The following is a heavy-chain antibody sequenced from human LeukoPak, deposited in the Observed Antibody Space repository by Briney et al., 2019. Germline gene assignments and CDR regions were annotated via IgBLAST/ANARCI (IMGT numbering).Heavy chain of an antibody. CDR1: GFTFSSYE. V-gene: IGHV3-48*03. CDR3: ARDCSGGSCYGY. J-gene: IGHJ4*02. Sequence: GGSLRLSCAASGFTFSSYEMNWVHQAPGKGLEWVSYISSSGSTIYYADSVKGRFTISRDNAKNSLYLQMNSLRAEDTAVYYCARDCSGGSCYGYWGQGTLVTVSS. D-gene: IGHD2-15*01. CDR2: ISSSGSTI.